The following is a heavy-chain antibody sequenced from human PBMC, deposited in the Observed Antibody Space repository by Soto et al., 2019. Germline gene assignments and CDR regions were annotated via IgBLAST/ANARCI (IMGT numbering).Heavy chain of an antibody. CDR1: GYTFTSYG. Sequence: GASVKVSCKASGYTFTSYGISWVRQAPGQGLEWMGWISAYNGNTNYAQKLQGRVTVTTDTSTSTAYMELRSLRSDDTAVYYCARDRVLMVYARPQDWFDPWGQGTLVTVSS. V-gene: IGHV1-18*01. CDR3: ARDRVLMVYARPQDWFDP. CDR2: ISAYNGNT. J-gene: IGHJ5*02. D-gene: IGHD2-8*01.